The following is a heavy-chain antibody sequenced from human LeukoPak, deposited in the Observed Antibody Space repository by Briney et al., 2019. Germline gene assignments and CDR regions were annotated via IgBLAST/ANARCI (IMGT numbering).Heavy chain of an antibody. CDR2: ISSSSYI. CDR3: ARDAPPDHDYVWGSYRDDAFDI. J-gene: IGHJ3*02. CDR1: LFTFSSYS. V-gene: IGHV3-21*01. D-gene: IGHD3-16*02. Sequence: GGSLRLSCAASLFTFSSYSMNSVRQAPGKGLELVSSISSSSYIYYADSVKGRFTISRDNAKNSLYLQMNSLRAEDTAVYYCARDAPPDHDYVWGSYRDDAFDIWGQGTMVTVSS.